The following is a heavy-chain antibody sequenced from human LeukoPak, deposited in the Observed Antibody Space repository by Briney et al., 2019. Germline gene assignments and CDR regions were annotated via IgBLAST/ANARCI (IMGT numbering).Heavy chain of an antibody. CDR1: GYTFTSYY. D-gene: IGHD3-3*01. CDR2: INPSGGST. Sequence: ASVKVSCKASGYTFTSYYMHWVRQAPGQGLEWMGIINPSGGSTSYAQKFQGRVTMTRDTSTSTVYMELSSLRSEDTAVYYCAREGGGSLYDFWSGYSRFMHVHYYYYYGMDVWGQGTTVTVSS. V-gene: IGHV1-46*01. CDR3: AREGGGSLYDFWSGYSRFMHVHYYYYYGMDV. J-gene: IGHJ6*02.